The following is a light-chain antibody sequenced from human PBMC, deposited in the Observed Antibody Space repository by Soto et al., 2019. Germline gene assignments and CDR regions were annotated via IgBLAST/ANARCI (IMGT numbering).Light chain of an antibody. CDR2: CAS. V-gene: IGKV3-15*01. J-gene: IGKJ4*01. CDR3: QQYNNWPLT. Sequence: EIAMTQSPATLSVSPGERATLSCRASQSVNSNLAWYQQKPGQAPRLLIDCASTRATGIPARFIGSGSGTEFTVIISSLQSEDFAVYYCQQYNNWPLTFGGGTKVEIK. CDR1: QSVNSN.